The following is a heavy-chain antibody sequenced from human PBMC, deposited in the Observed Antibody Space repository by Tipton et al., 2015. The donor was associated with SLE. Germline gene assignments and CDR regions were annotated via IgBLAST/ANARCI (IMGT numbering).Heavy chain of an antibody. Sequence: TLSLTCSVSGGSITDFYWSWLRKLPGKGLQWIGFMFYIGNSEYNPSLKSRVTISIDTSKSQYSLNLTSVTAADTAVYFCARNVGLDFHSSIGWGPHFDFWGQGTLATVSS. CDR1: GGSITDFY. CDR2: MFYIGNS. V-gene: IGHV4-59*08. D-gene: IGHD2-2*01. CDR3: ARNVGLDFHSSIGWGPHFDF. J-gene: IGHJ4*02.